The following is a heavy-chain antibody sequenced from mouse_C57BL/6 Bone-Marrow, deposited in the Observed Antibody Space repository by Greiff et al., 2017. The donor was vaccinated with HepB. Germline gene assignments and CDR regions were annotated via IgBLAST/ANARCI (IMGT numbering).Heavy chain of an antibody. CDR1: GFNIKDDY. V-gene: IGHV14-4*01. CDR2: IDPENGDT. Sequence: VQLKESGAELVRPGASVKLSCTASGFNIKDDYMHWVKQRPEQGLEWIGWIDPENGDTEYASKFQGKATITADTSSNTAYLQLSSLTSEDTAVYYCTRYYYYGSSYYAMDYWGQGTSVTVSS. J-gene: IGHJ4*01. CDR3: TRYYYYGSSYYAMDY. D-gene: IGHD1-1*01.